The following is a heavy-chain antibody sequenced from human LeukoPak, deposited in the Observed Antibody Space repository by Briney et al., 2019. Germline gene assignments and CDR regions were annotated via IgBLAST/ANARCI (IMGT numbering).Heavy chain of an antibody. J-gene: IGHJ4*02. Sequence: SETLSLTCTVSGGSISGYYWSWIRQPPGKGLEWIGYIYYSGSTNYNPSLKSRLTISVDTSKNQFSLKLSSVTAADTAVYYCARQQLSQLYYFDNWGQGTLVTVSS. CDR3: ARQQLSQLYYFDN. CDR2: IYYSGST. V-gene: IGHV4-59*01. D-gene: IGHD6-13*01. CDR1: GGSISGYY.